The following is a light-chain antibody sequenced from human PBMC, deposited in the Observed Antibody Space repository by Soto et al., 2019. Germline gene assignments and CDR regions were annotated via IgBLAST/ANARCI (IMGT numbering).Light chain of an antibody. Sequence: QSVLTQPPSASGTPGQRVTISCSGGSSNIGRNSVSWYQQVPGTAPKLIIFNNNERPSGIPGRFSGSKSGASASLAIVGLQSEDEADYFCASWDDNLNGPLLFGGGTKLPS. CDR1: SSNIGRNS. J-gene: IGLJ2*01. CDR2: NNN. V-gene: IGLV1-44*01. CDR3: ASWDDNLNGPLL.